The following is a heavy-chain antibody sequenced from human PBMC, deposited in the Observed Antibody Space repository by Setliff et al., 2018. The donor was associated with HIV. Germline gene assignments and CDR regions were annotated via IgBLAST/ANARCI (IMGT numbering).Heavy chain of an antibody. CDR2: INIDSGHT. Sequence: SVKVSCKASGYTFTSYAMHWVRQAPGQRLEWVAWINIDSGHTEFSQGFQGRVTILRDTSASTVYMELSSLRSEDTAVYYCARGEKRFLEWLPLDYYYYYYMDVWGKGITVTVSS. V-gene: IGHV1-3*03. CDR3: ARGEKRFLEWLPLDYYYYYYMDV. J-gene: IGHJ6*03. CDR1: GYTFTSYA. D-gene: IGHD3-3*01.